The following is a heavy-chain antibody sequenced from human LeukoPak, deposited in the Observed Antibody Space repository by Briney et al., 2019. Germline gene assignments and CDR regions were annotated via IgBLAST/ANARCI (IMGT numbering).Heavy chain of an antibody. J-gene: IGHJ4*02. Sequence: ASVKLSCKASGYTFTSYAMHWVRQAPGQRLEWMGWVNGGNDNTKYSQKFQGRLTITRDTSASTAFMELSSLRSEDTGVYYCARDGVKRDSGGRYPSPPDCWGQGTLVTVSS. CDR2: VNGGNDNT. V-gene: IGHV1-3*01. D-gene: IGHD3-10*01. CDR1: GYTFTSYA. CDR3: ARDGVKRDSGGRYPSPPDC.